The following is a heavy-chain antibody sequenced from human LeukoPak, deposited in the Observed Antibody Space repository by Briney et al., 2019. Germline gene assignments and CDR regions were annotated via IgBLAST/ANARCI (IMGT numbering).Heavy chain of an antibody. D-gene: IGHD3-9*01. CDR2: VYSTGRT. CDR1: GFTVSSNY. J-gene: IGHJ4*02. V-gene: IGHV3-66*01. Sequence: GGSLRLSCAASGFTVSSNYMSWVRQAPGKGLEWVSVVYSTGRTYYADSVKGRFTISRDNSKNTLSLQMNSLRAEDTAVYYCARTYDTPYYFDSWGQGTLVTVSS. CDR3: ARTYDTPYYFDS.